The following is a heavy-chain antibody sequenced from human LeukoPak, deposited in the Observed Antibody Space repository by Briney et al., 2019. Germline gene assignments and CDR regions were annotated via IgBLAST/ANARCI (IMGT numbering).Heavy chain of an antibody. Sequence: TGGSLRLSCAVSGFNLNSYAMHWVRQAPGKGLEWVAVIRHDEANSFYADSVKGRFTISRDNAKNSLYLQMNSLRAEDTAVYYCARDQIRFLEWLPLDYWGQGTLVTVSS. CDR3: ARDQIRFLEWLPLDY. D-gene: IGHD3-3*01. CDR1: GFNLNSYA. J-gene: IGHJ4*02. CDR2: IRHDEANS. V-gene: IGHV3-33*01.